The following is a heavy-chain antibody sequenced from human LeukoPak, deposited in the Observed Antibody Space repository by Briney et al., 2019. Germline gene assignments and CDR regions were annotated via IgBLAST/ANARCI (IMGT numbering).Heavy chain of an antibody. V-gene: IGHV4-59*08. CDR3: ARHPELYFFDY. D-gene: IGHD3-10*01. J-gene: IGHJ4*02. Sequence: SETLSLTCTVPGASISSYYWSWIRQPPGKGLEWIGYISYSGSTNYNPSLKSRVTISADTSKNQVSLTLSSVTAADTAVYYCARHPELYFFDYWGQGTLVTVSS. CDR1: GASISSYY. CDR2: ISYSGST.